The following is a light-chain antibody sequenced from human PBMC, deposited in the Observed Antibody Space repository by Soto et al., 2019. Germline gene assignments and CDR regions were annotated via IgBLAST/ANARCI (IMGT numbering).Light chain of an antibody. CDR1: QGIRND. CDR3: LQHNDYPRT. V-gene: IGKV1-17*01. Sequence: DIQLTQSPSSLSASVGDRVSFTCRASQGIRNDLAWFQQKAGKAPRRLIYGASSLQSGVPNRFRGSGSGTEFTLTIDSLQPEDFEVYYCLQHNDYPRTFGQGTKVDIK. J-gene: IGKJ1*01. CDR2: GAS.